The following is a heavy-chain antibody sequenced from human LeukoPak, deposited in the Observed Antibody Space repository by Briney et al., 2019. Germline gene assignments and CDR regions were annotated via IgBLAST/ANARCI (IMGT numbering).Heavy chain of an antibody. CDR2: INPSGGST. J-gene: IGHJ1*01. D-gene: IGHD6-19*01. V-gene: IGHV1-46*01. CDR1: GSTFTSYY. CDR3: VTIDEGIAVSGSAEYFQH. Sequence: GASVKLSCKASGSTFTSYYMHWVRQAPAQGLEWTGIINPSGGSTSYAQKFQGRVTMTRDTSTSTVYMELSSLRSEDTAVYYCVTIDEGIAVSGSAEYFQHWGQGTLVAVSS.